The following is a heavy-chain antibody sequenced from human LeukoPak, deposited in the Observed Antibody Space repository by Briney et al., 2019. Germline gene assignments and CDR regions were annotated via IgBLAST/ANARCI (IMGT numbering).Heavy chain of an antibody. CDR3: ARDRSRIAAAGTDFDY. CDR1: GFTFSRFW. J-gene: IGHJ4*02. CDR2: IKQDGSEK. V-gene: IGHV3-7*01. D-gene: IGHD6-13*01. Sequence: GGSLRLSCAASGFTFSRFWMSWVRQAPGKGLEWVANIKQDGSEKYYVDSVKGRFTISRDNAKNSLYLQMNSLRAEDTAVYYCARDRSRIAAAGTDFDYWGQGTLVTVSS.